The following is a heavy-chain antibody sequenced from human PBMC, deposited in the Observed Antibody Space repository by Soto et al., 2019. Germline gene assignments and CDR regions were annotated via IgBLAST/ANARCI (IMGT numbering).Heavy chain of an antibody. CDR1: GYTFTGYY. CDR3: ARDNTAVAGVYYYYGMDV. J-gene: IGHJ6*02. Sequence: ASVKVSCKASGYTFTGYYMHWVRQAPGQGLEWMGWINPNSGGTNYAQKFQGWVTMTRDTSTSTVYMELSSLRSEDTAVYYCARDNTAVAGVYYYYGMDVWGQGTTVTVSS. CDR2: INPNSGGT. V-gene: IGHV1-2*04. D-gene: IGHD6-19*01.